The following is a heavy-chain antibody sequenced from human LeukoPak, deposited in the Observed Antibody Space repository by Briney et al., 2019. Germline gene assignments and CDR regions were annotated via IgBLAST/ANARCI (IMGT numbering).Heavy chain of an antibody. CDR3: AAGVTTGDIVVVPAAINWFDP. Sequence: ESSETLSLTCTVSGGSISSGDYYWSWIRQPPGKGLEWIGEINHSGSTNYNPSLKSRVTISVDTSKNQFSLKLSSVTAADTAVYYRAAGVTTGDIVVVPAAINWFDPWGQGTLVTVSS. CDR1: GGSISSGDYY. CDR2: INHSGST. J-gene: IGHJ5*02. D-gene: IGHD2-2*01. V-gene: IGHV4-39*07.